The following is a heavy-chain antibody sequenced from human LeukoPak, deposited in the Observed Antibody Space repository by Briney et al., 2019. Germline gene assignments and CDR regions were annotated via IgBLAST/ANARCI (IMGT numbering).Heavy chain of an antibody. D-gene: IGHD3-22*01. CDR3: AKDLSSAITSALVLDV. CDR2: ITWNRDNI. V-gene: IGHV3-9*01. J-gene: IGHJ6*02. CDR1: GFTFDDYA. Sequence: GGSLRLSCTVSGFTFDDYAMHWARHTPGKGLEWVARITWNRDNIGYGDSVKGRFTISRDNVKNVLYLQMNSLRPEDTALYYCAKDLSSAITSALVLDVWGQGTTVTVS.